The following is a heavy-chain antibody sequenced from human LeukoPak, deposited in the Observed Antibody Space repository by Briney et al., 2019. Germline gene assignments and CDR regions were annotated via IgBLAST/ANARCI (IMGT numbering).Heavy chain of an antibody. D-gene: IGHD1-1*01. CDR2: ISGSGGTT. CDR1: GFTFSSYA. Sequence: GGSLRLSCAASGFTFSSYAMSWVRQAAGKGLEWVSGISGSGGTTYYADSVKGRFTNSRDNSKNTLSLQMNSLRAEDTAVYYCAKSWFSQQRLSWYFALWGRGTLVTVSS. J-gene: IGHJ2*01. CDR3: AKSWFSQQRLSWYFAL. V-gene: IGHV3-23*01.